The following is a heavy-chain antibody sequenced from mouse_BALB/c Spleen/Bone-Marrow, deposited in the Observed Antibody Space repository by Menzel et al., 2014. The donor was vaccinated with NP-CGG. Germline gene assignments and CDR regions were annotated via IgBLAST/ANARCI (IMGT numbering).Heavy chain of an antibody. J-gene: IGHJ3*01. CDR3: ARSPTGTFAY. D-gene: IGHD4-1*01. CDR1: GYAFSSSW. CDR2: IYPGDEST. Sequence: VQLQESGPELVKPGASVKISCKASGYAFSSSWMNWVMQRPGQGLEWIGRIYPGDESTNYNGKFKGKATLTADKSSSTAYMRLSSLTSVDSAVYFCARSPTGTFAYWGQGTLVTVSA. V-gene: IGHV1-82*01.